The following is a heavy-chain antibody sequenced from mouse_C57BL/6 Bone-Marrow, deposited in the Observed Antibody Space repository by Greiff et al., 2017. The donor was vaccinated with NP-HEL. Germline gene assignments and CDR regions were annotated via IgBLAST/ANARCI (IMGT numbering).Heavy chain of an antibody. V-gene: IGHV2-2*01. CDR2: IWSGGST. CDR3: ARGDGYYYWYFDV. CDR1: GFSLTSYG. D-gene: IGHD2-3*01. J-gene: IGHJ1*03. Sequence: VKLVESGPGLVQPSQSLSITCTVSGFSLTSYGVHWVRQSPGKGLEWLGVIWSGGSTDYNAAFISRLSISKDNSKSQVFFKMNSLQADDTAIYYCARGDGYYYWYFDVWGTGTTVTVSS.